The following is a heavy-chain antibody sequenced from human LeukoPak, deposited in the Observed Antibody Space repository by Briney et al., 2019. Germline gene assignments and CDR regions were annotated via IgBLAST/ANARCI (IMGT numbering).Heavy chain of an antibody. Sequence: SQTLSLTCTVSGGSISSGGYYWSWIRQHPGKGLEWIGYIYYSGSTYYNPSLKSRVTISVDTSKNQFSLKLSSVTAADTAVYYCARVVCSGGSCYCDYWGQGTLVTVSS. CDR3: ARVVCSGGSCYCDY. J-gene: IGHJ4*02. V-gene: IGHV4-31*03. CDR1: GGSISSGGYY. CDR2: IYYSGST. D-gene: IGHD2-15*01.